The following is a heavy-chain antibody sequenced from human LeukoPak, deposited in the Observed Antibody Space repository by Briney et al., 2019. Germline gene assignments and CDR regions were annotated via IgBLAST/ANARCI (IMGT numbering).Heavy chain of an antibody. D-gene: IGHD3-3*01. CDR3: AKGFTSSITIFGVIPHYYGMDV. Sequence: GGSLRLSCAASGFTFSSYGMQWVRQAPGKGLEWVAVISYDGSNKYYADSVKGRFTISRDNSKNTLYLQMNSLRAEDTAVYYCAKGFTSSITIFGVIPHYYGMDVWGQGTTVTVSS. V-gene: IGHV3-30*18. J-gene: IGHJ6*02. CDR1: GFTFSSYG. CDR2: ISYDGSNK.